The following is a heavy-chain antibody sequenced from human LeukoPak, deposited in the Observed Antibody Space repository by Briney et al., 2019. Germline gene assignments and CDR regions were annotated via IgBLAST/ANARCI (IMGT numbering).Heavy chain of an antibody. J-gene: IGHJ5*02. CDR3: ARQSYDSSGYYPRDIDP. CDR1: GFTFSSYA. D-gene: IGHD3-22*01. Sequence: PGGSLRLSCSASGFTFSSYAMHWVRQAPGKGLEYVSAISSNGGSTYYADSVKGRLTISRDNSKNTLYLQMSSLRAEDTAVYYCARQSYDSSGYYPRDIDPWGQGTLVTVSS. V-gene: IGHV3-64D*09. CDR2: ISSNGGST.